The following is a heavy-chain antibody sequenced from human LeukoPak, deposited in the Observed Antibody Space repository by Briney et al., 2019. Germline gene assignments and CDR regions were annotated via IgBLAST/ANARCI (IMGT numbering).Heavy chain of an antibody. V-gene: IGHV1-46*01. CDR2: INPSGSST. D-gene: IGHD2-8*01. CDR3: AGGTTNTKGAFDM. CDR1: GYTFTNYY. Sequence: ASVKVSCKASGYTFTNYYIHWVRQAPGQGLEWMGIINPSGSSTSYAQKFQGRVTMTRDTSTSTVYMELSSPRSEDMAVYYCAGGTTNTKGAFDMWGQGTMVTVSS. J-gene: IGHJ3*02.